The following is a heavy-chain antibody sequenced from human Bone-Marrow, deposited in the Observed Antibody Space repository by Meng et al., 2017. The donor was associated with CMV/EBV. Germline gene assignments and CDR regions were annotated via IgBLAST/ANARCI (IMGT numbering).Heavy chain of an antibody. D-gene: IGHD6-6*01. CDR1: GFTFSSYG. Sequence: GESLKISCAASGFTFSSYGMHWVRQAPGKGLERVAVIWYDGSNKYYADSVKGRFTISRDNSKNTLYLQMNSLRAEDTAVYYCFIAARPVDYCGQGTLVAGSS. J-gene: IGHJ4*02. CDR2: IWYDGSNK. CDR3: FIAARPVDY. V-gene: IGHV3-33*01.